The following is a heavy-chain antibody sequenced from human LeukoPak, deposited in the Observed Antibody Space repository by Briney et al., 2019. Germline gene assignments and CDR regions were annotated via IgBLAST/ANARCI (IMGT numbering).Heavy chain of an antibody. Sequence: PSETLSLTCAVYGGSFIGYYWGWIRQPPGKGLECIGEINPSGSTNVNPSLKSRVTMSVDTPKNQFSLKLSPVTAADTAVYYCARDRTDYDSWAGSFKGLPDLDLWGHGTMVTVSS. CDR3: ARDRTDYDSWAGSFKGLPDLDL. D-gene: IGHD3-3*01. CDR1: GGSFIGYY. J-gene: IGHJ4*01. CDR2: INPSGST. V-gene: IGHV4-34*01.